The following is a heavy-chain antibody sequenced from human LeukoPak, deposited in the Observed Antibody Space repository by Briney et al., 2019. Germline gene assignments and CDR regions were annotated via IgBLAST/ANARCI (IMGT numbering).Heavy chain of an antibody. V-gene: IGHV4-39*01. CDR2: IYYSGST. D-gene: IGHD2-2*02. CDR1: GGSISSSSYY. J-gene: IGHJ4*02. Sequence: SETLPLTCTVSGGSISSSSYYWGWIRQPPGKGLEWIGSIYYSGSTYYNPSLKSRVTISVDTSKNQFSLKLSSVTAADTAVYYCARQDIVVVPAAINYWGQGTLVTVSS. CDR3: ARQDIVVVPAAINY.